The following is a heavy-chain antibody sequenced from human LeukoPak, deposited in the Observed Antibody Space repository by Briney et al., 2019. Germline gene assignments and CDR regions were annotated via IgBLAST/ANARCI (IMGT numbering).Heavy chain of an antibody. CDR3: ATVPDCSSTSCYSYYYYGMDV. CDR1: GYTFTGYY. CDR2: INPNSGGT. J-gene: IGHJ6*02. D-gene: IGHD2-2*01. Sequence: ASVKVSCKASGYTFTGYYMHWGRQAPGQGLEWMGWINPNSGGTNYAQKFQGRVTMTRDTSISTAYMELSRLRSDDTAVYYCATVPDCSSTSCYSYYYYGMDVWGQGTTVTVSS. V-gene: IGHV1-2*02.